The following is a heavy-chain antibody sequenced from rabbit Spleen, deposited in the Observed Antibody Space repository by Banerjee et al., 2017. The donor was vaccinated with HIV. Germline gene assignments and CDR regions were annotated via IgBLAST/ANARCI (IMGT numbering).Heavy chain of an antibody. V-gene: IGHV1S40*01. Sequence: QSLEESGGGLVQPEGSLTLTCTASGFSLSNNYVMCWVRQAPGKGLEWIGCINSRSGNTWYASWAKGRFTISRISSTTVTLQTTSLTAADTATYFCARETKYSVYSFNLWGPGTLVTVS. D-gene: IGHD1-1*01. CDR3: ARETKYSVYSFNL. CDR2: INSRSGNT. CDR1: GFSLSNNYV. J-gene: IGHJ4*01.